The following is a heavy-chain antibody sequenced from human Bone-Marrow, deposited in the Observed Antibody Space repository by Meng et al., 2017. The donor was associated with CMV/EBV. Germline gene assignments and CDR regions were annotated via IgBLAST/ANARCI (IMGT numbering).Heavy chain of an antibody. D-gene: IGHD2-21*02. V-gene: IGHV6-1*01. Sequence: SQTLSLTCDISGDSVSSNSAAWHWIRQSPSRGLEWLGRTYYKSKWYFDYAVSVKSRITINPDSSKDQFSLQLNSVTPEDTAVYYCARVGGGDSLVFDYWGLGKLVTVSS. CDR2: TYYKSKWYF. CDR1: GDSVSSNSAA. CDR3: ARVGGGDSLVFDY. J-gene: IGHJ4*02.